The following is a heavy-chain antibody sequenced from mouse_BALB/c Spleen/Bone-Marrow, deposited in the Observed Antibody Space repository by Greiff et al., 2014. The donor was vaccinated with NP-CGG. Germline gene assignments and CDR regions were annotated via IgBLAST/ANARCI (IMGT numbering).Heavy chain of an antibody. Sequence: EVKLMESGPGLVKPSQSLSLTCTVTGYSITSDYAWNWIRQFPGNKLEWMDYISYSGSTSYNPSLKSRISITRDTSKNQFFLQLNSVTTEDTATYYCARGLRWFAYWGQGTLVTVSA. V-gene: IGHV3-2*02. CDR3: ARGLRWFAY. CDR2: ISYSGST. CDR1: GYSITSDYA. D-gene: IGHD2-2*01. J-gene: IGHJ3*01.